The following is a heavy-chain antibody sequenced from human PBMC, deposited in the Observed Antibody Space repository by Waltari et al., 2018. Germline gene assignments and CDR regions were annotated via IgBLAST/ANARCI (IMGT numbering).Heavy chain of an antibody. Sequence: QVQLQQWGAGLLKPSETLSLTCAVYGGSFSGYYWSWIRQPTGKGLEWIGEIKHSGSTNYNPSLKSRVTISVDTSKNQFSLKLSSLTAADTAVYYCARGADIVVVVAATMGLDYWGQGTLVTVSS. CDR1: GGSFSGYY. J-gene: IGHJ4*02. CDR3: ARGADIVVVVAATMGLDY. D-gene: IGHD2-15*01. CDR2: IKHSGST. V-gene: IGHV4-34*01.